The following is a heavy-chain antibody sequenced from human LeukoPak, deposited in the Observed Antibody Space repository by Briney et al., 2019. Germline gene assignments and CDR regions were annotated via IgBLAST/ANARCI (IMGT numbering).Heavy chain of an antibody. CDR2: IYYSGST. J-gene: IGHJ2*01. V-gene: IGHV4-59*08. Sequence: SETLSLTCAVYGGSFSGYYWTWIRQPPGKGLEWIGYIYYSGSTNYNPSLKSRVTISVDTSKNQFSLKLSSVTAADTAVYYCARQGGGFWYFDLWGRGTLVTVSS. CDR1: GGSFSGYY. CDR3: ARQGGGFWYFDL. D-gene: IGHD6-25*01.